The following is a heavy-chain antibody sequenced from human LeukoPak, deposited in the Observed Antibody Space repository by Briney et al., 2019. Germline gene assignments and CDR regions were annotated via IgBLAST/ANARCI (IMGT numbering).Heavy chain of an antibody. CDR3: AKDRGFGVFFQYYFDY. Sequence: AGGSLRLSCAASGFTFSSYSMNWVRQAPGKGLEWVSSISSSSSYIYYADSVKGRFTISRDNAKNSLYLQMNSLRAEDTAVYYCAKDRGFGVFFQYYFDYWGQGTLVTVSS. V-gene: IGHV3-21*04. D-gene: IGHD3-10*01. J-gene: IGHJ4*02. CDR1: GFTFSSYS. CDR2: ISSSSSYI.